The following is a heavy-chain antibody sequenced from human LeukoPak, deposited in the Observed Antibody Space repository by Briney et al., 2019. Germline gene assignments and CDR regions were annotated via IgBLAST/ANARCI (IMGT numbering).Heavy chain of an antibody. Sequence: PSETLSLTCTVSGGSISSYYWSWIRQPPGEGLEWIGYICYSGSTNYNPSLKTRVTISVDTSKNQFSLKLSSVTAADTAVYYCARDNYYDGSGPVGGQGTLVTVSS. CDR1: GGSISSYY. CDR2: ICYSGST. CDR3: ARDNYYDGSGPV. V-gene: IGHV4-59*01. D-gene: IGHD3-22*01. J-gene: IGHJ4*02.